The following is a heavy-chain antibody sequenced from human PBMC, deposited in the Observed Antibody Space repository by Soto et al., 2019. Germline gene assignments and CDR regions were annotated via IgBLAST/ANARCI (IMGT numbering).Heavy chain of an antibody. CDR2: IIPIFDTA. CDR3: AQCLLGVNYYYGMDV. J-gene: IGHJ6*02. D-gene: IGHD3-16*01. Sequence: QVQLVQSGAEVKKPGSSVKVSCKASGGTFSSYAINWVRQAPGQGLEWMGGIIPIFDTADYAQKFQGRVTITADEPTSTAYMELSSLRSEDTAVYYCAQCLLGVNYYYGMDVWGQGTTVTVSS. V-gene: IGHV1-69*12. CDR1: GGTFSSYA.